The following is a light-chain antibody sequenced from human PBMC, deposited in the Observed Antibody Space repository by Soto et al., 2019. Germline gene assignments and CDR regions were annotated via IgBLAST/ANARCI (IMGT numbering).Light chain of an antibody. V-gene: IGKV1-27*01. CDR1: QGISNY. CDR2: AAS. CDR3: QKYNCASPIT. Sequence: DIQMTQSPSSLSASVGDRVTITCRASQGISNYLAWYQQKPGKVPKLLIYAASTLQSGVPSRFSGSGSGTDFTLTISSLQPEDVATYYCQKYNCASPITFGPATKVDIQ. J-gene: IGKJ3*01.